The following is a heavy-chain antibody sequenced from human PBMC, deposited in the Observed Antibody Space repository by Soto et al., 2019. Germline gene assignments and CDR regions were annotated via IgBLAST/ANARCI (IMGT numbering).Heavy chain of an antibody. CDR2: IYPGDSDT. CDR1: GYSFTSYW. Sequence: GESLKISCKGSGYSFTSYWIGWVRQMPGKGLEWMGIIYPGDSDTRYSPSFQGQVTISADKSISTAYLQWSSLKASDTALYYCARGRYFDWFRGAGDFDYWGQGTLVTVSS. J-gene: IGHJ4*02. D-gene: IGHD3-9*01. CDR3: ARGRYFDWFRGAGDFDY. V-gene: IGHV5-51*01.